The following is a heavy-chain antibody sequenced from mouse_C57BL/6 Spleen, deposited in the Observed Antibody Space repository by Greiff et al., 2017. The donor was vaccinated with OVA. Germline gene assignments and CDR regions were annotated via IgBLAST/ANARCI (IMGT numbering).Heavy chain of an antibody. V-gene: IGHV5-9*01. CDR2: ISGGGGNT. CDR1: GFTFSSYT. Sequence: DVMLVESGGGLVKPGGSLKLSCAASGFTFSSYTMSWVRQTPEKRLEWVATISGGGGNTYYPDSVKGRFTISRDNAKNTLYLQMSSLRSEDTALYYCARQSYRWDDWYFDVWGTGTTVTVSS. D-gene: IGHD4-1*01. CDR3: ARQSYRWDDWYFDV. J-gene: IGHJ1*03.